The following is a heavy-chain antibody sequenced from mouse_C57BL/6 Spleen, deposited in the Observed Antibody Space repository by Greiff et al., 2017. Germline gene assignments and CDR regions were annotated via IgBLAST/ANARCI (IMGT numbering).Heavy chain of an antibody. CDR2: LSSGSSTI. CDR3: ARPYYYGSSYVLDD. V-gene: IGHV5-17*01. J-gene: IGHJ2*01. CDR1: GFTFSDYG. Sequence: EVTVEESGGGLVKPGGSLKLSCAASGFTFSDYGMHWVRQAPEKGLEWVAYLSSGSSTIYYADTVKGRFTISRDNAKNTLFLQMTSRRSEDTAMYYWARPYYYGSSYVLDDWGQGTTLTVSS. D-gene: IGHD1-1*01.